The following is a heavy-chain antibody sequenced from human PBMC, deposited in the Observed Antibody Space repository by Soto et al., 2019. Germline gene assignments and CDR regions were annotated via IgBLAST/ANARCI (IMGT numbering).Heavy chain of an antibody. CDR3: AKDCGGGGSCTD. D-gene: IGHD2-15*01. CDR2: IGGSGDTT. V-gene: IGHV3-23*01. CDR1: RGYA. Sequence: EVQMLESGGGLVQPGGSLRLSCVAFRGYAMSWVRQAPGKGLEWVSTIGGSGDTTYYADSVRGRFTISRDNSKNTVYLQADSLTADDTAVYYCAKDCGGGGSCTDWGQGTRVTVSS. J-gene: IGHJ4*02.